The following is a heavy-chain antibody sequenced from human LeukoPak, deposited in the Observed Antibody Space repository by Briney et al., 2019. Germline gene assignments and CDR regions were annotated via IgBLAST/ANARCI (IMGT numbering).Heavy chain of an antibody. CDR2: ISAYNGNT. J-gene: IGHJ6*03. D-gene: IGHD3-10*01. CDR3: ARGSIIWFGERYYYYYYYMDV. CDR1: GYTFTSYG. Sequence: ASVKVSCKASGYTFTSYGISWVRQAPGQGLEWMGWISAYNGNTDYAQNLQGRVTMTTDTSTSTAYMELRSLRSDDTAVYYCARGSIIWFGERYYYYYYYMDVWGKGTTVTIPS. V-gene: IGHV1-18*01.